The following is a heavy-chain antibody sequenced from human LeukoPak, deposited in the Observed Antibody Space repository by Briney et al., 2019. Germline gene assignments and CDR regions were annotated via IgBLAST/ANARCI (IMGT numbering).Heavy chain of an antibody. V-gene: IGHV3-30*02. CDR2: IQNDGNSK. CDR3: ANIRGVITEVDY. Sequence: PGGSLRLSCAASGLTFSMPAMDWVRQAPGKGLEWVAFIQNDGNSKNYADSVKGRFTISRDTSKNTLYLQMNSLRAEDTAVYYCANIRGVITEVDYWGQGTLVTVSS. CDR1: GLTFSMPA. D-gene: IGHD3-10*01. J-gene: IGHJ4*02.